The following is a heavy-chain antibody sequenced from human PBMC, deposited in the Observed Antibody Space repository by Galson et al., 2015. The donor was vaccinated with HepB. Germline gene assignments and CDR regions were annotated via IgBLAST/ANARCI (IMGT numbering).Heavy chain of an antibody. D-gene: IGHD4-17*01. Sequence: SLRLSCAASGFTFSSYAMSWVRQAPGKGLEWVSAISGSGGSTYYADSVKGRFTISRDNSKNTLYLQMNSLRAEDTAVYYCAKTPPLTYGDRPRTHYWYFDLWGRGTLVTVSS. CDR3: AKTPPLTYGDRPRTHYWYFDL. CDR2: ISGSGGST. V-gene: IGHV3-23*01. J-gene: IGHJ2*01. CDR1: GFTFSSYA.